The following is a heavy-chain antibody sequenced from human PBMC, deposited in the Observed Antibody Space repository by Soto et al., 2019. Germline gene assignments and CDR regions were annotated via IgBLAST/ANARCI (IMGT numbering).Heavy chain of an antibody. CDR3: ARAGTNMVQFDY. CDR1: GGSINSYF. D-gene: IGHD3-10*01. Sequence: SETLSLTCTVSGGSINSYFWSWIRQSPGKGLEWIGHIYYSGSTSYSPSLKSRVSISVDTSKNQFSLEVHSVTAADTAVYYCARAGTNMVQFDYWGQGTLVNVSS. CDR2: IYYSGST. J-gene: IGHJ4*02. V-gene: IGHV4-59*01.